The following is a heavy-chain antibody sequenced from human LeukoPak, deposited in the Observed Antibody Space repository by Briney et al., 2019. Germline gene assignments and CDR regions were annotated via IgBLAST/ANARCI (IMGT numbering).Heavy chain of an antibody. J-gene: IGHJ6*02. Sequence: GESLKISCKGSGYSFTSYWIGWVRQMPGKGLEWMGIIYPGDSDTRYSPSFQGQVTISADKSISTAYLQWSSLKASDTAMYYCARLLERRLTYYYGMDVWGQGTTVTVSS. D-gene: IGHD1-1*01. CDR1: GYSFTSYW. CDR3: ARLLERRLTYYYGMDV. CDR2: IYPGDSDT. V-gene: IGHV5-51*01.